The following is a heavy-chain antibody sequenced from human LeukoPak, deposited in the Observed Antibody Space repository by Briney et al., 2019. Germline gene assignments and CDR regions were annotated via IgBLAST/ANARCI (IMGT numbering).Heavy chain of an antibody. CDR1: GFTVSNNY. J-gene: IGHJ3*02. D-gene: IGHD1-14*01. CDR3: VRKNRDFNAAFDI. V-gene: IGHV3-53*01. CDR2: SYSDSNT. Sequence: GGSLRLSCAASGFTVSNNYMSWVRQAPGKGLEWVSISYSDSNTNYADSVKGRFTISRDTSQNTLSLQMNSLRVEGTAVYYCVRKNRDFNAAFDIWGQGTVVTVSS.